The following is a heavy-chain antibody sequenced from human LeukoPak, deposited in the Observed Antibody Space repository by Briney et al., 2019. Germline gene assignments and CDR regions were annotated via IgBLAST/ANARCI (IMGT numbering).Heavy chain of an antibody. CDR3: EGDYDILAGYYTGLDY. V-gene: IGHV1-18*01. CDR2: IRAYNGHT. J-gene: IGHJ4*02. D-gene: IGHD3-9*01. CDR1: GHPFTRQG. Sequence: ASVKVFCKASGHPFTRQGIRRVRQAPGQGLEWMGWIRAYNGHTNYAQKPQGRVTMTTDTSTSRAYMELRRLRSDDTAVYYCEGDYDILAGYYTGLDYWGQGTLVTVSS.